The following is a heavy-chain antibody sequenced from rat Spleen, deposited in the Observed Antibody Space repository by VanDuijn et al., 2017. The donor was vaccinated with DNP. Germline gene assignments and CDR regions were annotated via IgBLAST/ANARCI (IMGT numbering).Heavy chain of an antibody. CDR3: ARRGATGLANWFAY. D-gene: IGHD1-11*01. Sequence: EVQLVESGGGPVQPGRSLKLSCVASGFIFSNYWMTWIRQAPGKGLEWVASITNTGDSTYYSDSVKGRFSISRDNTKNTLYLEMASLRSDDTATYYCARRGATGLANWFAYWGQGTLVTVSS. CDR2: ITNTGDST. CDR1: GFIFSNYW. V-gene: IGHV5-31*01. J-gene: IGHJ3*01.